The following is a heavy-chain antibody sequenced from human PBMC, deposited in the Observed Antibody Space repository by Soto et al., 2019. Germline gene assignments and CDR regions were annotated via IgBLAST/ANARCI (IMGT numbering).Heavy chain of an antibody. V-gene: IGHV1-69*08. D-gene: IGHD3-10*01. CDR2: IIPMFGMT. Sequence: QVQLEQSGAEVKKPGSSVKVSCKASGNTFSSYTLTWVRQAPGQGLEWMGRIIPMFGMTSYAQKFQGRVTITADKSTTTFYMELSRLRSEDTAVYYCAREEVRLLRHIDFWGQGTQVIVSS. J-gene: IGHJ4*02. CDR1: GNTFSSYT. CDR3: AREEVRLLRHIDF.